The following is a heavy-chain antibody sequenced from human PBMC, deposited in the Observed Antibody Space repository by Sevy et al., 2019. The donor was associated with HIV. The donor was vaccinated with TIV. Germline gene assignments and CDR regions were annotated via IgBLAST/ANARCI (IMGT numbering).Heavy chain of an antibody. CDR1: GFTFSNAW. Sequence: GGSLRLSCAASGFTFSNAWMSWVRQASGKGLEWVGHIKSKTDGGTTDYAAPGKGRFTISRDDSKNTLYLQMNSLKTEDTAVYYCTTDTVVVVPAAIGYYYYYGMDVWGQGTTVTVSS. J-gene: IGHJ6*02. CDR3: TTDTVVVVPAAIGYYYYYGMDV. D-gene: IGHD2-2*01. CDR2: IKSKTDGGTT. V-gene: IGHV3-15*01.